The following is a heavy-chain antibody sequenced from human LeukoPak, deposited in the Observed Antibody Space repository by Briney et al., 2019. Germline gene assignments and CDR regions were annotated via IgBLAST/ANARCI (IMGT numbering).Heavy chain of an antibody. V-gene: IGHV3-23*01. Sequence: GGSLRPSCAASGFTFSSYEMNWVRQAPGKGLEWVSTINHNGGNTYYADSVKGRFTISRDNSKNTLYLQMNSLRAEDTAVYYCAKVYVWNEYYFDYWGQGTLVTVSS. J-gene: IGHJ4*02. D-gene: IGHD1-1*01. CDR2: INHNGGNT. CDR1: GFTFSSYE. CDR3: AKVYVWNEYYFDY.